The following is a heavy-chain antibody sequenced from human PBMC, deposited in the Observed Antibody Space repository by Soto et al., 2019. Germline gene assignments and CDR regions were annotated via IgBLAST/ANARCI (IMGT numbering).Heavy chain of an antibody. D-gene: IGHD6-13*01. Sequence: QVQLVESGGGVVQPGRSLRLSCAASGFIFNRYGMHWVRQVPGKGLEWVADIWYDGSNKNYADSVKGRFTISRDNSKNTLSLQMNSLRAEDTAVYYCASLVAAAGTGYYYYGMDVWGQGTTVTVSS. CDR1: GFIFNRYG. CDR3: ASLVAAAGTGYYYYGMDV. V-gene: IGHV3-33*01. CDR2: IWYDGSNK. J-gene: IGHJ6*02.